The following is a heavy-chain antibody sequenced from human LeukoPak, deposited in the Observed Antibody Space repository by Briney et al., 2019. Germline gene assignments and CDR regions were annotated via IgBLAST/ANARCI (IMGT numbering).Heavy chain of an antibody. J-gene: IGHJ4*02. Sequence: GGSLRLSCAASGFTFSSYDMHWVRQATGKGLEWASAIGTAGDTYYADSVKGRFTISRDNSKNTLYLQMNSLRAEDTAVYYCAKGRAVEVVAAFNYWGQGTVVTVSS. CDR2: IGTAGDT. CDR3: AKGRAVEVVAAFNY. CDR1: GFTFSSYD. D-gene: IGHD2-15*01. V-gene: IGHV3-13*01.